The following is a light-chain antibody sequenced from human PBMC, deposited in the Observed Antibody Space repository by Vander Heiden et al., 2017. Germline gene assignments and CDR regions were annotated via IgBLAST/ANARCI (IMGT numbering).Light chain of an antibody. Sequence: IVMTQSPDSLAVPLGARAPINCKSSQSVLYSSNNKNDLAWYQQKPGQPPRLLIYRASTRESGVPDRFSGSGSGTDFTLTISSRQAEDVAVYYCQQYYSTPLTFGGGTKVEIK. CDR1: QSVLYSSNNKND. CDR3: QQYYSTPLT. CDR2: RAS. V-gene: IGKV4-1*01. J-gene: IGKJ4*01.